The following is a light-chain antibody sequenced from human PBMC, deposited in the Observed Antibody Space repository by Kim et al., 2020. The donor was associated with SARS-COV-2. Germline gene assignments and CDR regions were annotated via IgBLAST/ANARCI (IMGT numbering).Light chain of an antibody. V-gene: IGLV1-47*01. CDR3: AAWDDSLSGHVV. CDR1: SSNIGSNY. Sequence: QRFTISCSGSSSNIGSNYVYWYQQLPGTDPKLLIYRNNQRPSGVPDRFSGSKSGTSASLAISGLRSEDEADYYCAAWDDSLSGHVVFGGGTQLTVL. CDR2: RNN. J-gene: IGLJ2*01.